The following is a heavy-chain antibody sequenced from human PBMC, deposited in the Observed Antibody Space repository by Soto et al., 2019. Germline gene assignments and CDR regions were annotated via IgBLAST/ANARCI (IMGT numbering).Heavy chain of an antibody. D-gene: IGHD6-19*01. J-gene: IGHJ4*01. CDR1: GFIFTNAW. V-gene: IGHV3-15*01. CDR2: IKSKSDGATT. CDR3: ANYSNGWFFSDY. Sequence: PGGSLRLSCAVSGFIFTNAWMSWVRQAPGKGLEWVGRIKSKSDGATTDYAAPVKDRFTISRDDSKNMLYLQMNSLKTEDTAVYYCANYSNGWFFSDYWGQGTLVTVSS.